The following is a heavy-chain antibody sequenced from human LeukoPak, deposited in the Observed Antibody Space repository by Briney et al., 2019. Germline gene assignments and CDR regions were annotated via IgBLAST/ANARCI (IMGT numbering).Heavy chain of an antibody. D-gene: IGHD5-18*01. Sequence: TPSETLSLTCTVSGGSISSYYWSWIRQPPGKGLEWIGYIYYSGSTNYNPSLKSRVTISVDTSKNQFSLKLSSVTAADTAVYYCARQFGRGHSYGYTWDAFDIWGQGTMVTVSS. J-gene: IGHJ3*02. CDR2: IYYSGST. CDR1: GGSISSYY. V-gene: IGHV4-59*08. CDR3: ARQFGRGHSYGYTWDAFDI.